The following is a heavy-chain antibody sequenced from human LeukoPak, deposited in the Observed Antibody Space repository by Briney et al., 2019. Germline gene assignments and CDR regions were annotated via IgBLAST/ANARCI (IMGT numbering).Heavy chain of an antibody. CDR1: GGSISSYY. CDR2: IYYSGST. D-gene: IGHD3-16*01. V-gene: IGHV4-59*12. J-gene: IGHJ1*01. CDR3: ARVSVGEDFQH. Sequence: SETLSLTCTVSGGSISSYYWSWIRQPPGKGLEWIGYIYYSGSTNYNPSLKSRVTISVDTSKNQFSLKLSSVTAADTAVYYCARVSVGEDFQHWGQGTLVTVSS.